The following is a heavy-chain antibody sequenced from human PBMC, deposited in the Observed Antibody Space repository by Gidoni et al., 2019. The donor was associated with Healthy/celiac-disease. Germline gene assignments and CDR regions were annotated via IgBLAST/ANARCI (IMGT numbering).Heavy chain of an antibody. D-gene: IGHD1-26*01. CDR1: GFTFCRYS. J-gene: IGHJ4*02. Sequence: EVQLVESGGGLVQPGGSLRLPCAASGFTFCRYSMNWVRKAPGKGLEWVSYISSSSSTIYYADSVKGRFTISRDNAKNSLYLQMNSLRAEDTAVYYCARDLGELAGPPRRPYYFDYWGQGTLVTVSS. CDR3: ARDLGELAGPPRRPYYFDY. CDR2: ISSSSSTI. V-gene: IGHV3-48*04.